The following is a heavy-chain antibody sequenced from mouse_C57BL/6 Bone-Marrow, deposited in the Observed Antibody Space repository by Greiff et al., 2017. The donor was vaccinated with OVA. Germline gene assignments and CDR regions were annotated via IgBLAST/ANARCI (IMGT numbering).Heavy chain of an antibody. CDR2: INSDGSST. Sequence: EVQLVESAGGLVQPGSSMKLSCTASGFTFSDYYMAWVRQVPEKGLEWVANINSDGSSTYYRDSLKSRFIISRDNAKNILYLQMSSLKSEDTATYYCARDPIRYGSSYWYFDVWGTGTTVTVSS. V-gene: IGHV5-16*01. D-gene: IGHD1-1*01. CDR3: ARDPIRYGSSYWYFDV. CDR1: GFTFSDYY. J-gene: IGHJ1*03.